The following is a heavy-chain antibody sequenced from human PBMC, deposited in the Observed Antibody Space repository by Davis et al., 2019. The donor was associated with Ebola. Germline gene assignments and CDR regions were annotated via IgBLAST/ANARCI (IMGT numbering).Heavy chain of an antibody. Sequence: PGGSLRLSCAASGFTFSSYGMHWVRQAPGKGLEWVAVIWYDGSNKYYADSVKGRFTISRDNSKNTLYLQMNSLRAEDTAVYYCARGYCSSTSCYDWFDPWGQGTLVTVSS. D-gene: IGHD2-2*01. J-gene: IGHJ5*02. V-gene: IGHV3-33*01. CDR2: IWYDGSNK. CDR3: ARGYCSSTSCYDWFDP. CDR1: GFTFSSYG.